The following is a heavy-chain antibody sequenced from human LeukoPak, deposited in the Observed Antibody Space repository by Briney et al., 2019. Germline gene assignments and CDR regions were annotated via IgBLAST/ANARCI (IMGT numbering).Heavy chain of an antibody. Sequence: SETLSLTCTVSGDSLSDYYWTWIRQPPGKGLEYIGYIYYSGTTKYNPSLRSRVTISVDTSKNQFSLKLTSVTAADTAVYYCARQKRYFGNCDYWGQGTLVTVSS. J-gene: IGHJ4*02. CDR2: IYYSGTT. CDR3: ARQKRYFGNCDY. V-gene: IGHV4-59*01. D-gene: IGHD3-9*01. CDR1: GDSLSDYY.